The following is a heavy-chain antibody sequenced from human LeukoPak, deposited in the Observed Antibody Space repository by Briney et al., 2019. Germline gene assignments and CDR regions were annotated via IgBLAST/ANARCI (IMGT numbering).Heavy chain of an antibody. CDR2: TYYGGST. CDR1: GGSISRNY. D-gene: IGHD3-22*01. J-gene: IGHJ4*02. V-gene: IGHV4-59*01. CDR3: ARVLPGFDSSGYYLYYFDY. Sequence: SETLSLTCTVSGGSISRNYWNWIRQPPGKGLEWIGYTYYGGSTNYNPSLKSRVTISVDTSKNQFSLKLSPVTAADTAVYYCARVLPGFDSSGYYLYYFDYWGQGTLVTVSS.